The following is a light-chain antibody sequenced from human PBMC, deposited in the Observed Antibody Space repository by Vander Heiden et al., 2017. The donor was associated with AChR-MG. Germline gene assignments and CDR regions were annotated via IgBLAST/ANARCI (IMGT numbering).Light chain of an antibody. V-gene: IGKV1-8*01. CDR1: HGISSY. J-gene: IGKJ4*01. CDR2: AAS. CDR3: QQYDSYPLLT. Sequence: AIRMTQSPPAFSASTGERVATTCRASHGISSYLAWYQQKPGKAPKLLIYAASTLQSGVPSRFSGSGSGTDFTLTISCLQSEDFAAYYCQQYDSYPLLTFGGGTKVEIK.